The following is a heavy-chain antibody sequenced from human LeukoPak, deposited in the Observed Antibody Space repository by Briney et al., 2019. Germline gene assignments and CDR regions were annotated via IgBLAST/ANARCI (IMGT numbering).Heavy chain of an antibody. Sequence: GASVKVSCKASGYTFTSYYMHWVRQAPGQGLEWMGIINPSGGSTSYAQKFQGRVTMTRDTSTSTVYMELSSLRAEDTAVYYCARDGKRWVYDFWSGSRPRASQYYMDVWGKGTTVTVSS. V-gene: IGHV1-46*01. CDR3: ARDGKRWVYDFWSGSRPRASQYYMDV. CDR2: INPSGGST. J-gene: IGHJ6*03. CDR1: GYTFTSYY. D-gene: IGHD3-3*01.